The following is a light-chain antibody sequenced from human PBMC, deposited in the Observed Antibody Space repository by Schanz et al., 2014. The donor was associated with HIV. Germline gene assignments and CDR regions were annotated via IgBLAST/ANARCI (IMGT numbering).Light chain of an antibody. CDR2: QAS. J-gene: IGKJ2*01. CDR3: QQCVTSPST. Sequence: IQMTQSPSTVSASVGDRVTITCRASQTIGRLVAWYQQKPGRAPNLLIYQASTLETGVPSRFSGIGSVTSFTLTITRLQPYDFATYYCQQCVTSPSTFGQGTKLHIK. V-gene: IGKV1-5*03. CDR1: QTIGRL.